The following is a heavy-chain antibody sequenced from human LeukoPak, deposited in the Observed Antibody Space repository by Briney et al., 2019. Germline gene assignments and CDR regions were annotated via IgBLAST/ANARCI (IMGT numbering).Heavy chain of an antibody. D-gene: IGHD6-6*01. J-gene: IGHJ4*02. V-gene: IGHV3-48*01. CDR1: GFTFSSYS. Sequence: QTGGSLRLSCAASGFTFSSYSMTWVRQAPGKGLEWVSYISSTSSTVYYADSVKGRFTISRDNVKNSLYLQMNSLRAEDTAVYYCARGRDSSSSYPGYWGQGTLVTVSS. CDR3: ARGRDSSSSYPGY. CDR2: ISSTSSTV.